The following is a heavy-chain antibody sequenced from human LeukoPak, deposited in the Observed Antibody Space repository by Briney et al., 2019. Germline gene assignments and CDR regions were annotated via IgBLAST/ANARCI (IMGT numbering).Heavy chain of an antibody. CDR3: ARVQYSSSWYPFDY. J-gene: IGHJ4*02. Sequence: ASVKVSCKASGYTFTSYDINWVRQATGQGLEWMGWMNPNSGNTGYAQKFQGRVTITRNTSISTAYMELSSLRSEDTAVYYCARVQYSSSWYPFDYWGQGTLVTVSS. D-gene: IGHD6-13*01. V-gene: IGHV1-8*03. CDR2: MNPNSGNT. CDR1: GYTFTSYD.